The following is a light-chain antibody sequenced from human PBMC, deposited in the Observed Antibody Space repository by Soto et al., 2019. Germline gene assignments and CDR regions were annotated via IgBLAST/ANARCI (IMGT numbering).Light chain of an antibody. CDR2: GNR. CDR1: SSNLGAGYD. V-gene: IGLV1-40*01. Sequence: QSVLTQPPSVSGAPGQRVTISCTGNSSNLGAGYDVHWYQQLPGAAPKLVIFGNRNRPSGVPERFSGSKSGTSASLAITGLQSEDEADYYCAAWDDSLNGDVFGTGTKLTVL. CDR3: AAWDDSLNGDV. J-gene: IGLJ1*01.